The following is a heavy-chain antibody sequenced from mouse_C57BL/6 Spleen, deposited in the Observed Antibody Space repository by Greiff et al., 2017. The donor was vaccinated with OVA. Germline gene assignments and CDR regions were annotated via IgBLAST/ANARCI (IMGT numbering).Heavy chain of an antibody. CDR1: GYSITSGYY. CDR2: ISYDGSN. Sequence: DVKLQESGPGLVKPSQSLSLTCSVTGYSITSGYYWNWIRQFPGNKLEWMGYISYDGSNNYNPSLKNRISITRDTSKNQFFLKLNSVTTEDTATYYCASGGSPLGYWGQGTTLTVSS. J-gene: IGHJ2*01. CDR3: ASGGSPLGY. V-gene: IGHV3-6*01.